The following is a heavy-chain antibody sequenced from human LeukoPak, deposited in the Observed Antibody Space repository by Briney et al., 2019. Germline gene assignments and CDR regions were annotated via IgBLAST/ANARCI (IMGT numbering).Heavy chain of an antibody. J-gene: IGHJ4*02. D-gene: IGHD1-26*01. V-gene: IGHV4-4*07. Sequence: PSETLSLTCTVSGGSMNSYYWSLIRQPAGKGLEWIGRIYTSGDTRYNPSLESRVTMSLDMSKKQFSLKLSSVTAADTAVYYCARYSDPDFYFDSWGQGTLVTVSS. CDR3: ARYSDPDFYFDS. CDR2: IYTSGDT. CDR1: GGSMNSYY.